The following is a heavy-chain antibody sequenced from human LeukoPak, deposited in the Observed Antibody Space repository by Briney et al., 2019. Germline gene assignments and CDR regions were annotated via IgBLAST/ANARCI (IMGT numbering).Heavy chain of an antibody. Sequence: TGGSLRLSCEASGFTFSRNGMHWVRQAPGKGLEWVAVISYDGSNKYYVDSVKGRFTISRDNSKNTLYLQMNSLRAEDTAVYYCAKGITIFGVVDYFDYWGQGTLVTVSS. D-gene: IGHD3-3*01. CDR3: AKGITIFGVVDYFDY. CDR1: GFTFSRNG. J-gene: IGHJ4*02. V-gene: IGHV3-30*18. CDR2: ISYDGSNK.